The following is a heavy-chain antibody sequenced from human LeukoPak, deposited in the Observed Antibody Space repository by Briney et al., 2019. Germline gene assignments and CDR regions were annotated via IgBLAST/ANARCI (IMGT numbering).Heavy chain of an antibody. Sequence: GSVRVSCKASGYTFTGYYMDWVRQAPGEGVERRGWINPKRGGTKYTQKLQGRVTITRDTSISTPYMELSRLRSDDTAVYYCARVVRGVILYWGQRTLVTVSS. CDR2: INPKRGGT. D-gene: IGHD3-10*01. J-gene: IGHJ4*02. CDR3: ARVVRGVILY. CDR1: GYTFTGYY. V-gene: IGHV1-2*02.